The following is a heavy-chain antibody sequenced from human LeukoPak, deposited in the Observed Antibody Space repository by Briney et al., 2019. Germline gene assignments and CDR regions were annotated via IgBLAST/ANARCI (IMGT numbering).Heavy chain of an antibody. D-gene: IGHD2-15*01. CDR3: ASQVGCSGGSCYSYSSGWEWKY. CDR2: IIPIFGTA. CDR1: GGTFSSYA. J-gene: IGHJ4*02. V-gene: IGHV1-69*05. Sequence: SVKVSCKASGGTFSSYAISWVRQAPGQGLEWMGGIIPIFGTANYAQKFQGRVTITTDESTSTAYMELSSLRPEDTAVYYCASQVGCSGGSCYSYSSGWEWKYWGQGTLVTVSS.